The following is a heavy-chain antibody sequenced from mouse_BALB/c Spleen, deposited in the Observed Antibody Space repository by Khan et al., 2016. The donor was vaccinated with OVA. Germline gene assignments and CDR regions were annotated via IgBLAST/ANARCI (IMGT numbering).Heavy chain of an antibody. CDR2: ITSGGSYT. CDR3: TRDRNYYGSSFYFDY. J-gene: IGHJ2*01. Sequence: EVELVESGGGLVKPGGSLKLSCAASGFAFSSYSMSWVRQTPEKRLEWVATITSGGSYTYYPDSVKGRFTISRDNAKNTLYLQMSSMKSEDKAMYYCTRDRNYYGSSFYFDYWGQGTTLTVSS. CDR1: GFAFSSYS. D-gene: IGHD1-1*01. V-gene: IGHV5-6-4*01.